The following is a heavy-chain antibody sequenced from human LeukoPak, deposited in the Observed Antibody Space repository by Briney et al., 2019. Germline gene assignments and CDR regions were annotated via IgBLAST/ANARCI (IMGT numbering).Heavy chain of an antibody. Sequence: ASVKVSCKASGYTFTGYYMHWVRQAPGQGLEWMGWINPNSGGTNYAQKFQGRVTMTRDTSISTAYMELSSLRSEDTAVYYCARVGGNDYGWSHYMDVWGKGTTVTISS. D-gene: IGHD4-17*01. V-gene: IGHV1-2*02. CDR1: GYTFTGYY. CDR2: INPNSGGT. J-gene: IGHJ6*03. CDR3: ARVGGNDYGWSHYMDV.